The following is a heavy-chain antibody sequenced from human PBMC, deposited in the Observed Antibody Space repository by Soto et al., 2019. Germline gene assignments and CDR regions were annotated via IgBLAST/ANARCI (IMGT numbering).Heavy chain of an antibody. CDR3: ANLRYSYDYSGYYPDGVDV. CDR2: IRSKPYGGTT. J-gene: IGHJ6*02. CDR1: GFTFGDYA. V-gene: IGHV3-49*03. D-gene: IGHD5-18*01. Sequence: GGSLRLSCTASGFTFGDYAMSWFRQAPGKGLEWVSFIRSKPYGGTTEYAASVKGRFTISRDDSKSIAYLQMNSLKTEDTAVYYCANLRYSYDYSGYYPDGVDVWGQGTTVTVS.